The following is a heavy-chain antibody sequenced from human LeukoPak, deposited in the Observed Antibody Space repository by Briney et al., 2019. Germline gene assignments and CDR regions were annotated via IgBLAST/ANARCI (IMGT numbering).Heavy chain of an antibody. CDR2: ISGSGGST. D-gene: IGHD2-8*02. Sequence: GGSLRLSCAASGFTFSSYGMSWVRQAPGKGLEWVSAISGSGGSTYYADSVKGRFTISRDNSKNTLYLQMNSLRAEDTAVYYCARESGATEYYFDYWGQGTLVTVSS. CDR3: ARESGATEYYFDY. J-gene: IGHJ4*02. V-gene: IGHV3-23*01. CDR1: GFTFSSYG.